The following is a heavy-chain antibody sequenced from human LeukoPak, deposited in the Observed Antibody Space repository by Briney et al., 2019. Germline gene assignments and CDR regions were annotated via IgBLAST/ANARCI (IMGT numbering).Heavy chain of an antibody. CDR1: GYTFTSYY. CDR2: MNPNSGNT. CDR3: ASRWMYNWNYNDAFDI. Sequence: ASVKVSCKASGYTFTSYYMHWVRQAPGQGLEWMGWMNPNSGNTGYAQKFQGRVTMTRNTSISTAYMELSSLRSEDTAVYYCASRWMYNWNYNDAFDIWGPGTMVTVSS. V-gene: IGHV1-8*02. D-gene: IGHD1-7*01. J-gene: IGHJ3*02.